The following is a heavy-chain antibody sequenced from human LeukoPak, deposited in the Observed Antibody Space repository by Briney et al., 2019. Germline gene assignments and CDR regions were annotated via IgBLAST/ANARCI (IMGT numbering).Heavy chain of an antibody. V-gene: IGHV1-8*01. CDR2: MNPNSGNT. J-gene: IGHJ4*02. CDR1: GYTFTSYD. Sequence: ASVKVSCKASGYTFTSYDINWVRQATGQGLEWMGWMNPNSGNTGYAQKFQGRVTMTRNTSISTAYMELSSLRSEDTALYYCAKTVGRSYHNGGDYWGQGTLVTVSS. CDR3: AKTVGRSYHNGGDY. D-gene: IGHD3-10*01.